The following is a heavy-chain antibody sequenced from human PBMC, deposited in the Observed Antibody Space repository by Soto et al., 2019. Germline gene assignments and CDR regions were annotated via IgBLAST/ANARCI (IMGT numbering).Heavy chain of an antibody. J-gene: IGHJ5*02. V-gene: IGHV1-69*13. Sequence: SVKVSCKASGGTFSSYAISWVRQAPGQGLEWMGGIIPIFGTANYAQKFQGRVTITADESTSTAYMELSSLRSEDTAVYYCARDLGVLVPADSYNWFDPWGQGTLVTVSS. CDR1: GGTFSSYA. D-gene: IGHD2-2*01. CDR2: IIPIFGTA. CDR3: ARDLGVLVPADSYNWFDP.